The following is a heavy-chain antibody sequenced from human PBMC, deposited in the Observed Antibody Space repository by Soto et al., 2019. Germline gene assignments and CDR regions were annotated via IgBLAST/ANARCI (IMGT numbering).Heavy chain of an antibody. J-gene: IGHJ4*02. CDR1: GFTFSSYA. CDR2: ISGSGGST. D-gene: IGHD1-26*01. CDR3: ATRGSGSYYDY. V-gene: IGHV3-23*01. Sequence: EVQLLESGGGLVQPGGSLRLSCAASGFTFSSYAMRWVRQAPVKGLEWVSAISGSGGSTYYADSVKGRFTISRDNSKNTLYLQMNSLSAEDTAVYSCATRGSGSYYDYWGQGTLVTVSS.